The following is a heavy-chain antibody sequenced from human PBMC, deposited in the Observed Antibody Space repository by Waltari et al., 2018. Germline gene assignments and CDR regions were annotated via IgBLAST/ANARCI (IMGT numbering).Heavy chain of an antibody. D-gene: IGHD6-13*01. V-gene: IGHV3-7*01. CDR1: GFTFSSYW. CDR2: IKQDGSEK. CDR3: ASVDRQQLVKGVFDY. Sequence: EVQLVESGGGLVQPGGSLRLSCAASGFTFSSYWMSWVRQAPGKGLEWVATIKQDGSEKYYVDSVKGRFTISGDNAKNSLYLKMNSLRAEDTAVYYCASVDRQQLVKGVFDYWGQGTLVTVSS. J-gene: IGHJ4*02.